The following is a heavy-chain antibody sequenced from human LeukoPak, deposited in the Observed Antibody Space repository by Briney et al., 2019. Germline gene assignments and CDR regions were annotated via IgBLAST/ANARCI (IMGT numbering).Heavy chain of an antibody. CDR1: GFTFSSYA. CDR3: AKATYYDFLVGDYFDN. J-gene: IGHJ4*02. V-gene: IGHV3-23*01. D-gene: IGHD3-3*01. CDR2: ISGYGGST. Sequence: GGSLRLSCAASGFTFSSYAMSWVRQAPGKGLEWVSAISGYGGSTYFADSVKGRFTISRDNSKNTLYLQLNSLRAEDTAVYYCAKATYYDFLVGDYFDNWGQGTLVTVSS.